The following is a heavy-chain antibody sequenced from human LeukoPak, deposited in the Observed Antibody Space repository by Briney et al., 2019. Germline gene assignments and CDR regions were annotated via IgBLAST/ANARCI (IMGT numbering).Heavy chain of an antibody. Sequence: GGSLRLSCAASGFTVSSNYMSWVRQAPGKGLEWVSVIYSGGSTYYADSVKGRFIISRDNSKNTLYLQMNSLRAEDTAVYYCARGASNIPFDYWGQGTLVTVSS. CDR2: IYSGGST. D-gene: IGHD2/OR15-2a*01. CDR3: ARGASNIPFDY. J-gene: IGHJ4*02. V-gene: IGHV3-66*01. CDR1: GFTVSSNY.